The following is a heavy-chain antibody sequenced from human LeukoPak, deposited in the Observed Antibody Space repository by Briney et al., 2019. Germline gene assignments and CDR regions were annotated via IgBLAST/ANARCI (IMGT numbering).Heavy chain of an antibody. D-gene: IGHD4-17*01. J-gene: IGHJ4*02. Sequence: SETLSLTCTVSGASISSYYWIWIRQPPGKGLEWLGYIYTSGSTNYTPSLESRVTISVDTYRKHLSLKLRSVTAADTAVYYCASSYDYAVGGFDFWGQGILVTVSS. CDR2: IYTSGST. CDR3: ASSYDYAVGGFDF. CDR1: GASISSYY. V-gene: IGHV4-4*09.